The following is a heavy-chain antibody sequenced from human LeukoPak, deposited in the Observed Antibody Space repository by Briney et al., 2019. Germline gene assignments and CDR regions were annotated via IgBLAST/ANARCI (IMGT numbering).Heavy chain of an antibody. J-gene: IGHJ4*02. V-gene: IGHV3-23*01. CDR1: GFTFSTYA. Sequence: GGSLRLSCAASGFTFSTYAMSWVRQTPGKGLEWVSTISGSGGSTYYADSVKGRFTISRDNAKNSLYLQMNSLRAEDAAVYYCARDRRPFDYWGQGTLVTVSS. CDR3: ARDRRPFDY. CDR2: ISGSGGST.